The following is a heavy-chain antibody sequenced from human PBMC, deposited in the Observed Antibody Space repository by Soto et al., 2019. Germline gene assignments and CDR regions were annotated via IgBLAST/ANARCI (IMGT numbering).Heavy chain of an antibody. J-gene: IGHJ4*02. CDR2: IYYSGST. CDR1: GGSISSFY. CDR3: ARRWGNSFDS. Sequence: SETLSLTSTVSGGSISSFYWSWIRQPPGKGLEWIGYIYYSGSTNYNPSLKSRVTISVDTSKNQFSLKLSSVTAADTAVYYCARRWGNSFDSWGQVTLVPVP. V-gene: IGHV4-59*08. D-gene: IGHD4-4*01.